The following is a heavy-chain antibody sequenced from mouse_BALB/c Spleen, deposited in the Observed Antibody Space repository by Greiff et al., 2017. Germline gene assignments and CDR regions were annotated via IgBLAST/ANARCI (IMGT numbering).Heavy chain of an antibody. CDR3: ARHYYGSSYYYAMDY. V-gene: IGHV1-7*01. J-gene: IGHJ4*01. D-gene: IGHD1-1*01. Sequence: VQLQQSGAELAKPGASVKMSCKASGYTFTSYWMHWVKQRPGQGLEWIGYINPSTGYTEYNQKFKDKATLTADKSSSTAYMQLSSLTSEDSAVYYCARHYYGSSYYYAMDYWGQGTSVTVSS. CDR1: GYTFTSYW. CDR2: INPSTGYT.